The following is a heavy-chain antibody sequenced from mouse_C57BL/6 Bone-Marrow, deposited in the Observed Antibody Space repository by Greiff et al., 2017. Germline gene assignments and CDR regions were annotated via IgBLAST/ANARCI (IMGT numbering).Heavy chain of an antibody. CDR3: TSCGNSWYFDV. CDR1: GFNIKDDY. J-gene: IGHJ1*03. Sequence: EVQLQQSGAELVRPGASVKLSCTASGFNIKDDYMHWVKQRPEQGLEWIGWIDPENGDTEYASKFQGKATITADTSSNTAYLQLSSLTSEDTAVYYCTSCGNSWYFDVWGTGTTVTVSS. V-gene: IGHV14-4*01. CDR2: IDPENGDT. D-gene: IGHD2-1*01.